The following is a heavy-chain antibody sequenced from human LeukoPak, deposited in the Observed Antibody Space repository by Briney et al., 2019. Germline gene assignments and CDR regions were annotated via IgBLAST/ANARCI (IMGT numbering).Heavy chain of an antibody. CDR3: TTAGQVYGYCIGTDCHAGY. D-gene: IGHD5/OR15-5a*01. V-gene: IGHV3-15*01. CDR1: GFTFSNSW. J-gene: IGHJ4*02. Sequence: GGSLRLSCAASGFTFSNSWMNRVRQAPGKGLEWVGRIKSKTDGETTDYAAPVRGRFSISRDDSKTTLYLQMNSLKTEDTAVYYCTTAGQVYGYCIGTDCHAGYWGQGALVTVSS. CDR2: IKSKTDGETT.